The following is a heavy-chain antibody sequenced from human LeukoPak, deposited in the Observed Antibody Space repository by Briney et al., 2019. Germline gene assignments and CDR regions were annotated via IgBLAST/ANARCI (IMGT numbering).Heavy chain of an antibody. V-gene: IGHV4-4*07. CDR3: ARAIEDSYGYKLYYYYYYMDV. J-gene: IGHJ6*03. D-gene: IGHD5-18*01. CDR2: IYTSGST. CDR1: GGYISSYY. Sequence: SETLSLTCTVSGGYISSYYWSWIRQPAGKGLEWIGRIYTSGSTNYNPSLKSRVTMSVDTSKNQSSLKLSSVTAADTAVYYCARAIEDSYGYKLYYYYYYMDVWGKGTTVTVSS.